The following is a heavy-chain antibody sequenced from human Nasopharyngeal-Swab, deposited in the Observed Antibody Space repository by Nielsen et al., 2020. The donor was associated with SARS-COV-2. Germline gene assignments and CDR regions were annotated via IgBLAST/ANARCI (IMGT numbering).Heavy chain of an antibody. V-gene: IGHV3-21*01. CDR3: ARDEAMVRGVIVFDY. J-gene: IGHJ4*02. CDR2: ISSSSSYM. Sequence: WIRQPPGKRLEWVSSISSSSSYMYYADSVKGRFTISRDNAKNSLYLQMNSLRAEDTAVYYCARDEAMVRGVIVFDYWGQGTLVTVSS. D-gene: IGHD3-10*01.